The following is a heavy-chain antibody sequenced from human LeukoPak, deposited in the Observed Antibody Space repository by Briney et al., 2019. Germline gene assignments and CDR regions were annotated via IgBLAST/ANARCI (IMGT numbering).Heavy chain of an antibody. CDR2: ITASGGST. J-gene: IGHJ4*02. CDR1: GFIFSSYS. Sequence: PGGSLRLSCVGSGFIFSSYSMNWVRQAPGEGLEWVSSITASGGSTYYADSVKGRFTISRDNSKNTLYLQMNSLRADDTALYYCAKVRVRWVTTVTTLDYWGQGTLVTVSP. CDR3: AKVRVRWVTTVTTLDY. V-gene: IGHV3-23*01. D-gene: IGHD4-17*01.